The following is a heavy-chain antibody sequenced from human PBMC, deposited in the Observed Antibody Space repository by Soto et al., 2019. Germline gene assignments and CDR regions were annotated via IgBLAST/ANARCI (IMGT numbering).Heavy chain of an antibody. D-gene: IGHD1-26*01. CDR1: GFTFSSYG. Sequence: PGGSLRLSCAASGFTFSSYGMHWVRQAPGKGLEWVAVISYDGSNKYYADSVKGRFTISRDNSKNTLYLQMNSLRAEDTAVYYCAKAGGGSDLGYYYGMDVWGQGTTVTVSS. V-gene: IGHV3-30*18. CDR2: ISYDGSNK. J-gene: IGHJ6*02. CDR3: AKAGGGSDLGYYYGMDV.